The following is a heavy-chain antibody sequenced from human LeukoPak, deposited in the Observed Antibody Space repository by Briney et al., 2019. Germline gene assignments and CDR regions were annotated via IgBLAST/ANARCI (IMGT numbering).Heavy chain of an antibody. CDR2: IYWDDDK. D-gene: IGHD3-22*01. Sequence: KSGPTLVKPTQTLTLTCTFSGFSLSTSGVGVGWIRQPPGKALEWLALIYWDDDKRYSPSLKSRLTITKDTSKNQVVLTMTNMDPVDTATYYCAHSVWLLRVWVPQRLYYFDYWGQGTLVTVSS. J-gene: IGHJ4*02. CDR3: AHSVWLLRVWVPQRLYYFDY. CDR1: GFSLSTSGVG. V-gene: IGHV2-5*02.